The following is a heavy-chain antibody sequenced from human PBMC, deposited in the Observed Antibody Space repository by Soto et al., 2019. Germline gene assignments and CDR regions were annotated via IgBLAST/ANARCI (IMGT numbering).Heavy chain of an antibody. J-gene: IGHJ4*02. V-gene: IGHV3-7*05. CDR3: ARVNGPYSSGWYGN. D-gene: IGHD6-19*01. Sequence: EVQLVESGGGLVQPGGSLRLSCAASGFTFSSYWMSWVRQAPGKGLEWVANIKQDGSEKYYVDSVKGRFTISRDNAKNSLYLQMNSLRAEDTAVYYWARVNGPYSSGWYGNWGQGTLVTVS. CDR2: IKQDGSEK. CDR1: GFTFSSYW.